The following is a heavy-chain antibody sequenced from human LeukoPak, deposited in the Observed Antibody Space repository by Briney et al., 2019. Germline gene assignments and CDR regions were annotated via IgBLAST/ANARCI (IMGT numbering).Heavy chain of an antibody. D-gene: IGHD3-10*01. CDR2: ISYDGSTK. CDR1: GFIFSTHG. Sequence: PGRSLRLSCAASGFIFSTHGMHWVRQAPGKGLEGVPLISYDGSTKYYAHSVEGRFTISRDNSKSTLYLQLNSLRVEDTAVYYCAKDRHFYGAGTYYNLDYWGQGTLVTVSS. CDR3: AKDRHFYGAGTYYNLDY. V-gene: IGHV3-30*18. J-gene: IGHJ4*02.